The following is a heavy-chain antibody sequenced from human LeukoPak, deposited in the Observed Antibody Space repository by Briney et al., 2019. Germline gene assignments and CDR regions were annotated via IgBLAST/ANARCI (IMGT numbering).Heavy chain of an antibody. CDR3: AKDWEYQLLTNYYYYYGVDV. V-gene: IGHV3-43*01. Sequence: TGGSLRLSCEASGFSFEDFSMNWVRQAPGKGLEWLALISWDGQATFYADSVKGRFTISRDNSKNTLYLQMNSLRAEDTAVYYCAKDWEYQLLTNYYYYYGVDVWGQGTTVTVSS. CDR2: ISWDGQAT. D-gene: IGHD2-2*01. J-gene: IGHJ6*02. CDR1: GFSFEDFS.